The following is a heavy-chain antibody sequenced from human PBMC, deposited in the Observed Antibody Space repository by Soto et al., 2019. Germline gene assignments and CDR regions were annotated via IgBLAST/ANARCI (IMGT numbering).Heavy chain of an antibody. V-gene: IGHV3-23*01. Sequence: RWSLRLSCAASGFTCSSYSMSWFRQAPGKGLEWVSTISRSGSSTYYADSVKGRFTISRDNSKNTLYLQMNSLRAEDTAVYYCAKDLVTLFGVVRFNYFDYRGQGNLVPVSS. D-gene: IGHD3-3*01. J-gene: IGHJ4*02. CDR2: ISRSGSST. CDR1: GFTCSSYS. CDR3: AKDLVTLFGVVRFNYFDY.